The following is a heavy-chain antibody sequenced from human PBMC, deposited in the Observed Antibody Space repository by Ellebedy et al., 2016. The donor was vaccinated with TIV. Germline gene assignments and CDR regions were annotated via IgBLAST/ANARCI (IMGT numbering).Heavy chain of an antibody. V-gene: IGHV3-7*01. Sequence: GGSLRLSCTASGFTLNNYWMTWVRQAPGKGLEWVANINEDGTKKHYVDSVRGRFTISRDYAGNSLFLQMNSLGAEDTAFYYCARAIYGASYLWGRGTLVTVSS. J-gene: IGHJ2*01. D-gene: IGHD4-17*01. CDR2: INEDGTKK. CDR3: ARAIYGASYL. CDR1: GFTLNNYW.